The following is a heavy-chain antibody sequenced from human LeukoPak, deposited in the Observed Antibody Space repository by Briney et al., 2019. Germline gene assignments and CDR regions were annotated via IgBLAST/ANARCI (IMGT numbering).Heavy chain of an antibody. V-gene: IGHV4-59*01. J-gene: IGHJ3*02. D-gene: IGHD3-22*01. CDR1: GGSISSYY. CDR3: ARGYDRSGAFDI. CDR2: TYYSGST. Sequence: NPSETLSLTCTVSGGSISSYYWSWIRQPPGKGLEWIGYTYYSGSTNYNPSLKSRVTISVDTSKNQFSLKLSSVTAADTAVYYCARGYDRSGAFDIWGQGTMVTVSS.